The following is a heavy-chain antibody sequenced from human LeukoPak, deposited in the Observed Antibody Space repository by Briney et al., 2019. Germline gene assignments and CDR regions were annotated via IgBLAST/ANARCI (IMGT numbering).Heavy chain of an antibody. V-gene: IGHV4-34*01. Sequence: SETLSLTCAVYGGSFSGYYWSWIRQPPGKGLEWIGEINHSGSTNYNPSLKSRVTISVDTSKNQFSLKLSSVTAADTAVYYCAREDYDSSGYYNWGQGTLVTVSS. CDR3: AREDYDSSGYYN. D-gene: IGHD3-22*01. CDR1: GGSFSGYY. J-gene: IGHJ4*02. CDR2: INHSGST.